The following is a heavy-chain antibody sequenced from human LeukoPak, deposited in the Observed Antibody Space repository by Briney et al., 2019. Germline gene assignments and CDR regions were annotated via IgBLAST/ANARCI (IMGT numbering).Heavy chain of an antibody. CDR3: ARGGTAVIAPYAFDI. Sequence: SETLSLTCAVSGGSIISGACSWSWIRQPPGKGLEWIGYIYYSGSTNRNPSVKSRVAMSVDTSKKQFSLKLSSLTAADTAVYYCARGGTAVIAPYAFDIWGQGTMVTVSS. CDR1: GGSIISGACS. D-gene: IGHD4-23*01. J-gene: IGHJ3*02. CDR2: IYYSGST. V-gene: IGHV4-61*08.